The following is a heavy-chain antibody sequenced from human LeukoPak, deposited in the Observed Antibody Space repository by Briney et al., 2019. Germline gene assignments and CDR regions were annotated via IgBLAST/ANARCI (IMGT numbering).Heavy chain of an antibody. CDR2: INPNSGGT. D-gene: IGHD6-19*01. J-gene: IGHJ4*02. CDR1: GYTFTGYY. V-gene: IGHV1-2*02. Sequence: ASVKVSCKASGYTFTGYYMRWVRQAPGQGLEWMGWINPNSGGTNYAQKFQGRVTMTRDTSISTAYMELSGLRSDDTAVYYCARIFGSGWQTDYWGQGTLVTVSS. CDR3: ARIFGSGWQTDY.